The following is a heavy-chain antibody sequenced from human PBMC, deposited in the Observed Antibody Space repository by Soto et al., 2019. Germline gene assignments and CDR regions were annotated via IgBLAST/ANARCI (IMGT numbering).Heavy chain of an antibody. Sequence: PSETLSLTCTVSGGSIRSEGYYWSWIRQQPEKGLECFGYIYYTGTTYYNPSLKSRVTISIDTSKSQFFLNMSSVTAADTAVYYCARMESRDFFDSWGQGALVTVSS. CDR2: IYYTGTT. V-gene: IGHV4-31*03. D-gene: IGHD2-21*01. CDR3: ARMESRDFFDS. J-gene: IGHJ4*02. CDR1: GGSIRSEGYY.